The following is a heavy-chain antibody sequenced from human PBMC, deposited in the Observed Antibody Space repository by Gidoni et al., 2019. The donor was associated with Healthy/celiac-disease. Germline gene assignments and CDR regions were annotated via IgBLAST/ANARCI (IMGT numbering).Heavy chain of an antibody. J-gene: IGHJ5*02. CDR3: ARGSRLGYCTNGVCPKVVDP. CDR1: GYTFTSYY. CDR2: INPSGGST. Sequence: QVQLVQSGAEVKKPGAPVKVSCQASGYTFTSYYIHWVRPAPGQGLEWMGIINPSGGSTSYEKKFQGRVTMTRDTSTSTVYMELSSLRSEDTAVYYCARGSRLGYCTNGVCPKVVDPWGQGTLVTVSS. D-gene: IGHD2-8*01. V-gene: IGHV1-46*01.